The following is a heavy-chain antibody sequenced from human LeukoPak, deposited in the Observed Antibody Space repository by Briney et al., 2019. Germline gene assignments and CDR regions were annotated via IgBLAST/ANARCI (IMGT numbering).Heavy chain of an antibody. V-gene: IGHV3-20*04. J-gene: IGHJ4*02. CDR3: SREYLRYYDFWSGYTY. CDR2: INWNGGST. CDR1: GFTFDDYG. Sequence: PGGSLRLSCAASGFTFDDYGMSWVRQAPGKGLEWVSGINWNGGSTVYADSVKGRFTISGDNAKNSLYLQMNSLRAEDTALYYCSREYLRYYDFWSGYTYWVQGTLVTVSS. D-gene: IGHD3-3*01.